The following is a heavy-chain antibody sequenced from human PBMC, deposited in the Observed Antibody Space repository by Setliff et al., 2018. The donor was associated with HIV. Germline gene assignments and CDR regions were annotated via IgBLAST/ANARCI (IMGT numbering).Heavy chain of an antibody. CDR2: IIPIYGTV. Sequence: GASVKVSCKASGDTFSRLAISWVRQAPGQGLEWMGGIIPIYGTVNYAQKFQGRVTITADESTTTAYMELSSLRSEDTAVYYCATSPRGTYYDILTGLPRGYFDPWGQGTQVTV. CDR3: ATSPRGTYYDILTGLPRGYFDP. CDR1: GDTFSRLA. V-gene: IGHV1-69*13. D-gene: IGHD3-9*01. J-gene: IGHJ5*02.